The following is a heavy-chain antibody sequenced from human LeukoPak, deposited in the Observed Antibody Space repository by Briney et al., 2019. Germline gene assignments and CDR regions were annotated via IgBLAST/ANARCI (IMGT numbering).Heavy chain of an antibody. D-gene: IGHD1-26*01. CDR2: ISSSGSTI. CDR1: GFTFSDYY. J-gene: IGHJ4*02. CDR3: ARAEWELDFDY. V-gene: IGHV3-11*01. Sequence: GGSLRLSCAASGFTFSDYYMSWIRQAPGKGLEWVSYISSSGSTIYYADSVKGRFTISRDSAKNSLYLQMNSLRAEDTAVYYCARAEWELDFDYWGQGTLVTVSS.